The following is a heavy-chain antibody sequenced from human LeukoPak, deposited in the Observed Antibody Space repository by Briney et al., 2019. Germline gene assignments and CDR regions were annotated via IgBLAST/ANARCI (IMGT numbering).Heavy chain of an antibody. J-gene: IGHJ5*02. Sequence: GGSLRLSCAASGFSFSSYWMHWVRQAPGKGLVWVSRINSDGSSTSYAGSVKGRFTISRDNAKNTLYLQMNSPRAEDTAVYYCASSVAGTGGWFDPWGQGTLVTVSS. D-gene: IGHD6-19*01. CDR1: GFSFSSYW. V-gene: IGHV3-74*01. CDR3: ASSVAGTGGWFDP. CDR2: INSDGSST.